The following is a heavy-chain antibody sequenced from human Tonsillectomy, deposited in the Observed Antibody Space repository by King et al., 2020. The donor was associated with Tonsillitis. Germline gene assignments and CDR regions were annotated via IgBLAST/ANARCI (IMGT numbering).Heavy chain of an antibody. CDR2: IYYSGST. CDR1: GGSISNYY. J-gene: IGHJ6*02. Sequence: VQLQESGPGLVKVSETLSLTCTVSGGSISNYYWSWIRQPPGKGLEWIGYIYYSGSTNYIPSLKSRVTISVDTSKNQFSLKLSSVTAADTAVYYCARLGRDGSGVVVATPGGYGMDVWGQGTTVTVSS. CDR3: ARLGRDGSGVVVATPGGYGMDV. V-gene: IGHV4-59*08. D-gene: IGHD2-15*01.